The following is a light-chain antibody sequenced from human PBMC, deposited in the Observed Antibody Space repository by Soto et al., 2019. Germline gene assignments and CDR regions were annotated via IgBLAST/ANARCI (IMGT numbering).Light chain of an antibody. Sequence: IVLTQSPCTLSLSTGERATLSCRASQSVSNSYLAWYQQKPGQAPRLLIYGVSSRATGIPDRFSGSGSGTDFTLTISRLEPEDFAVYYCHQYGSSPYTFGKGTKLDI. CDR1: QSVSNSY. CDR3: HQYGSSPYT. J-gene: IGKJ2*01. V-gene: IGKV3-20*01. CDR2: GVS.